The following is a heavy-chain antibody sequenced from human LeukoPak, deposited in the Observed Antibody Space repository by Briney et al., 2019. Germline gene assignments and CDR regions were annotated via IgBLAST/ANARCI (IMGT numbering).Heavy chain of an antibody. V-gene: IGHV3-48*01. CDR1: GFTFGSYS. D-gene: IGHD3-3*01. CDR3: AREEWSKGDYFDY. CDR2: ISSSSSTI. Sequence: GGSLRLSCAASGFTFGSYSMNWVRQAPGKGLEWVSYISSSSSTIYYADSVKGRFTISRDNAKNSLYLQMNSLRAEDTAVYYCAREEWSKGDYFDYWGQGTLVTVSS. J-gene: IGHJ4*02.